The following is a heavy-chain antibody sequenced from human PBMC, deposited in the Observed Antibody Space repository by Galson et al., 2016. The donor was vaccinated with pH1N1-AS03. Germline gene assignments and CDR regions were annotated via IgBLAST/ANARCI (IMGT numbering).Heavy chain of an antibody. CDR2: INEDGSEK. CDR3: ARKYDDWGSVDF. D-gene: IGHD7-27*01. V-gene: IGHV3-7*03. J-gene: IGHJ4*02. CDR1: GNTFSSYW. Sequence: SLRLSCAASGNTFSSYWMTWVCQAPGKGLECVACINEDGSEKYYVDSMKGRFTISRDNAKNSLYLQMNSLIAEDTAVYYCARKYDDWGSVDFWGQGTLVTVSS.